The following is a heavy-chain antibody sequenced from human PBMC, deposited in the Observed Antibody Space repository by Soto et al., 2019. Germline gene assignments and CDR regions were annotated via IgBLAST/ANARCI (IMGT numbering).Heavy chain of an antibody. J-gene: IGHJ6*02. Sequence: GGSLRLCCAASGLTFCSYGMHWVRQAPGKGLEWVAVIWYDGSNKYYADSVKGRFTISRDNSKNTLYLQMNSLRAEDTAVYYCARDQELRFLEWLPLLTYYYYGMDVWGQGTTVTVSS. V-gene: IGHV3-33*01. CDR1: GLTFCSYG. CDR2: IWYDGSNK. CDR3: ARDQELRFLEWLPLLTYYYYGMDV. D-gene: IGHD3-3*01.